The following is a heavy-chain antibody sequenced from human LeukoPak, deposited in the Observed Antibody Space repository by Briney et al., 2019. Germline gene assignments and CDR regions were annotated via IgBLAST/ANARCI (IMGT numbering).Heavy chain of an antibody. Sequence: SETLSLTCAVSGGSISSDNWWSWIRQPPGKGLEWIGEVLRSGSTNYNPSLKSRITISVDTSKNQFSLKLSSVTAADTAVYYCARFAYCGGHCWYYFDYWGQGSLVTVSS. V-gene: IGHV4-4*02. CDR1: GGSISSDNW. CDR3: ARFAYCGGHCWYYFDY. J-gene: IGHJ4*02. D-gene: IGHD2-21*02. CDR2: VLRSGST.